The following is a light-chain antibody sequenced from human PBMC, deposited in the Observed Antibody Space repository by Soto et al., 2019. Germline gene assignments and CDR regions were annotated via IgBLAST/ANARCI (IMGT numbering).Light chain of an antibody. V-gene: IGKV3-20*01. CDR3: QQYGSSPYT. CDR2: GAS. Sequence: EIVLTQSPGTLSLSPGERATLSCRASQSVSSSYLAWYQQKPGQAPRLLIYGASSRATGIPDRFSGSGSGTDVPLTISRLEPEDFEVYYCQQYGSSPYTFGQGTKREIK. CDR1: QSVSSSY. J-gene: IGKJ2*01.